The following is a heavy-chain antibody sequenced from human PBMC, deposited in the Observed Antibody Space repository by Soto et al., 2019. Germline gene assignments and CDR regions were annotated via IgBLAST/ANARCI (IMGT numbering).Heavy chain of an antibody. CDR3: ASRKSSPYFDY. J-gene: IGHJ4*02. V-gene: IGHV4-39*01. CDR2: IYYSGNT. Sequence: SETLSLTCTVSSGSITSGHYSWGWIRQPPGKGLESIGNIYYSGNTDYNPSLKSRVTISIDTSKNQFSLQLSSVTAADTAVYYCASRKSSPYFDYWGQGTLVTVSS. CDR1: SGSITSGHYS. D-gene: IGHD3-10*01.